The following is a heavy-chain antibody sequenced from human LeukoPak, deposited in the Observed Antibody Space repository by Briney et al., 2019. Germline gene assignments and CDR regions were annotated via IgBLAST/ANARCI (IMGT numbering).Heavy chain of an antibody. CDR1: GGSFSGYY. CDR2: INHSGST. Sequence: SETLSLTCAVYGGSFSGYYWSWIRQPPGKGLEWIGEINHSGSTNYNPSLKSRVTISVDTSKNQFSLKLSSVTAADTAVYYCARGIQSRSWRGRYNWFDPWGQGTLVTVST. CDR3: ARGIQSRSWRGRYNWFDP. V-gene: IGHV4-34*01. D-gene: IGHD6-13*01. J-gene: IGHJ5*02.